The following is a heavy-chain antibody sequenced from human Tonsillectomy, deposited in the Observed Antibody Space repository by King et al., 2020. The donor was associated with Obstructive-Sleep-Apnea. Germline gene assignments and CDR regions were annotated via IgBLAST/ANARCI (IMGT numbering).Heavy chain of an antibody. CDR1: GFTFSSYG. CDR3: ARGGYYYDSSGYPWYFDY. D-gene: IGHD3-22*01. CDR2: IWYDGSTK. J-gene: IGHJ4*02. Sequence: HVQLVESGGGVVQPGRSLRLSCAASGFTFSSYGMHWVRQAPGKGLEWVAVIWYDGSTKYYADSVKGRFTISRDNSKNTLYLQMNSLRAEDTAVYYCARGGYYYDSSGYPWYFDYWGQGTLVTVSS. V-gene: IGHV3-33*01.